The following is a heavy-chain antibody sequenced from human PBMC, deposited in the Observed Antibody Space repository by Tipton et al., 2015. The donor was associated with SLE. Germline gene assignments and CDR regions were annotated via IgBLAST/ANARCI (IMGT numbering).Heavy chain of an antibody. CDR3: ARDVTAAGSTGYYYYYMDV. CDR2: IYFTGST. Sequence: TLSLTCTVSGGSISSHYWSWIRQPPGKGLEWIGYIYFTGSTNYNPSLKSRVTISVDMSKNQFSLQLNSVTPEDTAVYYCARDVTAAGSTGYYYYYMDVWGKGTTVTVSS. CDR1: GGSISSHY. J-gene: IGHJ6*03. D-gene: IGHD6-13*01. V-gene: IGHV4-59*11.